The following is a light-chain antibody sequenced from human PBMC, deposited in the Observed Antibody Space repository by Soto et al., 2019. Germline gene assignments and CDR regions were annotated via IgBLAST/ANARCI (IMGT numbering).Light chain of an antibody. CDR1: SSDVGNYNL. V-gene: IGLV2-23*01. Sequence: QSALTQPASVSGSPGQSITISCTGTSSDVGNYNLVSWYHQHPGKAPKLVIYEGSMRPSGVSNRFSGSKSGNTASLTISGLKAEDEADYYCCSYAGSSTYVFGTGTKVTVL. J-gene: IGLJ1*01. CDR2: EGS. CDR3: CSYAGSSTYV.